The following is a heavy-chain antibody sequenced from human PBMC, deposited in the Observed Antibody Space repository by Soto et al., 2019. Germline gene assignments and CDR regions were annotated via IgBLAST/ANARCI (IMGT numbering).Heavy chain of an antibody. CDR1: GGSISSGGYY. CDR3: ARAVGRPVIPQNGYVYSNRRMYYYYGMHV. V-gene: IGHV4-31*03. CDR2: IYYSGST. J-gene: IGHJ6*02. D-gene: IGHD4-4*01. Sequence: SETLSLTCTVSGGSISSGGYYWSWIRQHPGKGLEWIGYIYYSGSTYYNPSLKSRVTISVDTSKNQFSLKLSSVTAADTAVYYCARAVGRPVIPQNGYVYSNRRMYYYYGMHVWGQGTTVTVSS.